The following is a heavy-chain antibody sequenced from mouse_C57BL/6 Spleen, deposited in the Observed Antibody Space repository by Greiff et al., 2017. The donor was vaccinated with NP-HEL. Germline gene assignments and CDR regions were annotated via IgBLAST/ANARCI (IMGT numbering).Heavy chain of an antibody. CDR2: IWSGGST. Sequence: VQLQQSGPGLVQPSQSLSITCTVSGFSLTSYGVHWVRQSPGKGLEWLGVIWSGGSTDYNAAFISRLSISKDNSKSQVFFKMNSLQADDTAIYYCARSRGVTTGPLDYWGQGTTLTVSS. CDR1: GFSLTSYG. D-gene: IGHD2-3*01. J-gene: IGHJ2*01. CDR3: ARSRGVTTGPLDY. V-gene: IGHV2-2*01.